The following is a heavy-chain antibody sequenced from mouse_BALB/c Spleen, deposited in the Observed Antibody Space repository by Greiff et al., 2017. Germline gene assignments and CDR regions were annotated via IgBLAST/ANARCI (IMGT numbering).Heavy chain of an antibody. CDR2: ISSGGST. D-gene: IGHD2-14*01. J-gene: IGHJ2*01. CDR3: ARGGYDSLDY. V-gene: IGHV5-6-5*01. Sequence: EVKLVESGGGLVKPGGSLKLSCAASGFTFSSYAMSWVRQTPEKRLEWVASISSGGSTYYPDSVKGRFTISRDNARNILYLQMSSLRSEDTAMYYCARGGYDSLDYWGQGTTLTVSS. CDR1: GFTFSSYA.